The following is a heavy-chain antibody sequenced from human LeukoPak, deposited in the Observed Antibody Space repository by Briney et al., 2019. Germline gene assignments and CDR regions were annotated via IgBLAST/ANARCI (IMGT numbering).Heavy chain of an antibody. J-gene: IGHJ4*02. Sequence: ASVKVSCEASGYTFTSYDINWVRQATGQGLEWMGWMNPNSGNTGYAQKFQGRVTMTRNTSISTAYMELSSLRSEDTAVYYCARGGDFWSGPDYWGQGTLVTVSS. CDR1: GYTFTSYD. V-gene: IGHV1-8*01. CDR2: MNPNSGNT. CDR3: ARGGDFWSGPDY. D-gene: IGHD3-3*01.